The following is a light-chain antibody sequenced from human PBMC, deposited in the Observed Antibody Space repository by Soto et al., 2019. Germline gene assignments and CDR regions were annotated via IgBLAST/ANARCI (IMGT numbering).Light chain of an antibody. Sequence: DIQMTQSPSTLSAFVGDRVTITCRASQSISSWLAWYQQKPGKAPKLLVYQASTLESGVPLRFSGSGSGTEFTLTINSLQSDDFAVYYCQQYNNWPPVFGGGTRVEIK. CDR3: QQYNNWPPV. CDR2: QAS. CDR1: QSISSW. V-gene: IGKV1-5*03. J-gene: IGKJ4*01.